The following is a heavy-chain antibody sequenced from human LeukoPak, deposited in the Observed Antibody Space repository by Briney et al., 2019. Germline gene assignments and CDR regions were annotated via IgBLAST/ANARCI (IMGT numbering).Heavy chain of an antibody. CDR1: GFTFDDYA. CDR2: ISWNSGSI. CDR3: AKGHVQTNAFDI. Sequence: GGSLRLSCAASGFTFDDYAMHWVRQAPGKGLAWVSGISWNSGSIGYADSVKGRFTISRDNAKNSLHLQMNSLRAEDTALYYCAKGHVQTNAFDIWGQGTMVTVSS. J-gene: IGHJ3*02. V-gene: IGHV3-9*01. D-gene: IGHD1-1*01.